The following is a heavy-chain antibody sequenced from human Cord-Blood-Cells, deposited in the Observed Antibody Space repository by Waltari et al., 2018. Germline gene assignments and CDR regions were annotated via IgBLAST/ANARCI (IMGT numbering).Heavy chain of an antibody. V-gene: IGHV4-38-2*01. D-gene: IGHD2-21*01. J-gene: IGHJ4*02. Sequence: QVQLQESAPGLVTPSATLSLTCAVSGYSISSGYYSRWIRQPPGTGLAWIGSSYHSGSTYYNPSLKSRVTISVDTSKNQVSLKLSSVTAADTAVYYCARVIQRGEYCGGDCYKLPFDYWGQGTLVTVSS. CDR2: SYHSGST. CDR1: GYSISSGYY. CDR3: ARVIQRGEYCGGDCYKLPFDY.